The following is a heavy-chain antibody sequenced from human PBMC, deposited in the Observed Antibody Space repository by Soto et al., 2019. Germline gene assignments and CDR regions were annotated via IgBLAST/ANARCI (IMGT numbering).Heavy chain of an antibody. Sequence: SETLSLTCTVSGGSISSYYWSWIRQPPGKGLEWIGYIYYSGSTNYNPSLKSRVTISVDTSKNQFSLKLSSVTAADTAVYYCARSDAWGSYRTVDYWGQGTLGTVSS. V-gene: IGHV4-59*01. CDR2: IYYSGST. CDR3: ARSDAWGSYRTVDY. D-gene: IGHD3-16*02. J-gene: IGHJ4*02. CDR1: GGSISSYY.